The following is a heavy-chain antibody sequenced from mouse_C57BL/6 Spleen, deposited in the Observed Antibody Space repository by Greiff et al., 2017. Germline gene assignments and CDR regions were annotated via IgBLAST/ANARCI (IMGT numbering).Heavy chain of an antibody. CDR1: GYAFSSYW. J-gene: IGHJ2*01. D-gene: IGHD4-1*01. V-gene: IGHV1-80*01. CDR2: IYPGDGDT. CDR3: AREAGTSYYFDY. Sequence: VQLQESGAELVKPGASVKISCKASGYAFSSYWMNWVKQRPGKGLEWIGQIYPGDGDTNYNGKFKGKATLTADKSSSTAYMQLSSLTSEDSAVYFCAREAGTSYYFDYWGQGTTLTVSS.